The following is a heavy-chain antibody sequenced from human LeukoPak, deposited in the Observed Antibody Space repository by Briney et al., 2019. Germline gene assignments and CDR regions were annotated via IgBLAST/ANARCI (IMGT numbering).Heavy chain of an antibody. V-gene: IGHV3-7*01. CDR1: GFTFCSYW. CDR3: ARDHAHCSSTSCPMFDY. Sequence: PGGSLRLSCAASGFTFCSYWMSWVRQAPGKGLEWVANIKQDGSEKYYVDSVKGRFTISRDNAKNSLYLQMNSLRAEDTAVYYCARDHAHCSSTSCPMFDYWGQGTLVTVSS. CDR2: IKQDGSEK. J-gene: IGHJ4*02. D-gene: IGHD2-2*01.